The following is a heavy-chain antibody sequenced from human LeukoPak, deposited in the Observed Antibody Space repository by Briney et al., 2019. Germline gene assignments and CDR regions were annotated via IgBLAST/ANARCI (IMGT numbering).Heavy chain of an antibody. Sequence: SETLSLTCTVNGGSFSDYYWTWIRQPPGKGLEWIGEINHGGSTNYNPSLKSRVTMSVDTSKNQFSLELSFVTAADTAVYYCARGIAIGYCSGGSCYPFDYWGQGTLVTVSS. CDR2: INHGGST. J-gene: IGHJ4*02. CDR3: ARGIAIGYCSGGSCYPFDY. CDR1: GGSFSDYY. D-gene: IGHD2-15*01. V-gene: IGHV4-34*01.